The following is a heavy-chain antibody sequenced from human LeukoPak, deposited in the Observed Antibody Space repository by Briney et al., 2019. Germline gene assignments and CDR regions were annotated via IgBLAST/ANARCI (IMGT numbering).Heavy chain of an antibody. CDR2: INHSGST. CDR1: GVSFSGYY. D-gene: IGHD3-3*01. CDR3: ARAPLYYDFWSGRRFDP. V-gene: IGHV4-34*01. Sequence: SETLSLTCAVYGVSFSGYYWSWIRQPPGKGLEWIGEINHSGSTNYNPSLKSRVTISVDTSKNQFSLKLSSVTAADTAVYYCARAPLYYDFWSGRRFDPWGQGTLVTVSS. J-gene: IGHJ5*02.